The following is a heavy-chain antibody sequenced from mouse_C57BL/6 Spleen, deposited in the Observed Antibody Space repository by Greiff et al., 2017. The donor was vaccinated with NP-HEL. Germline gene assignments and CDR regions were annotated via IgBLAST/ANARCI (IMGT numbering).Heavy chain of an antibody. CDR3: ARGTTVVSYYFDY. D-gene: IGHD1-1*01. Sequence: VQLKQPGAELVKPGASVKLSCKASGYTFTSYWMHWVKQRPGQGLEWIGMIHPNSGSTNYNEKFKSKATLTVDKSSSTAYMQLSSLTSEDSAVYYCARGTTVVSYYFDYWGQGTTLTVSS. J-gene: IGHJ2*01. CDR2: IHPNSGST. V-gene: IGHV1-64*01. CDR1: GYTFTSYW.